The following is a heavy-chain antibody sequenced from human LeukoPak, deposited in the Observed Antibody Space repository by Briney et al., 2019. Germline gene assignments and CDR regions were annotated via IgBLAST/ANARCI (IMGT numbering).Heavy chain of an antibody. Sequence: GGSLRLSCAASGFPFRYYAMSWLRQPPGKGLEWVSAISGSGGTTYYADSVKGRFTISRDNSKNTVYLQMNSLRAEDTAVYYCAKSDYYDSSGHPSSFEYWGQGALVTFSS. V-gene: IGHV3-23*01. D-gene: IGHD3-22*01. CDR3: AKSDYYDSSGHPSSFEY. J-gene: IGHJ4*02. CDR2: ISGSGGTT. CDR1: GFPFRYYA.